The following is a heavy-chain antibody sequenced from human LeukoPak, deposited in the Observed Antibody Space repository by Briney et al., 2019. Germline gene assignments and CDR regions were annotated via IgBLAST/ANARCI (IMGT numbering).Heavy chain of an antibody. CDR1: GFTFSSYW. Sequence: GGSLRLSCAASGFTFSSYWMSWVRQAPGKGLEWVAFIRYDGSNKYYADSVKGRFTISRDNSKNTLYLQMNSLRAEDTAVYYCARELRYYDILTGYFDYWGQGTLVTVSS. D-gene: IGHD3-9*01. V-gene: IGHV3-30*02. CDR2: IRYDGSNK. CDR3: ARELRYYDILTGYFDY. J-gene: IGHJ4*02.